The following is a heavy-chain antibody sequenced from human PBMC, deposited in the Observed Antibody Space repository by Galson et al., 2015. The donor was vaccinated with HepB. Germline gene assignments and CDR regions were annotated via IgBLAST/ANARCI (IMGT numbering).Heavy chain of an antibody. CDR3: ARTQLIVGAAFDI. D-gene: IGHD1-26*01. J-gene: IGHJ3*02. V-gene: IGHV4-38-2*01. CDR2: IYHSGST. Sequence: SETLSLTCAVSGYSISSGYYWGWIRQPPGKGLEWIGSIYHSGSTYYNPSLKSRVTISVDTSKNQFSLKLSSVTAADTAVYYCARTQLIVGAAFDIWGQGTMVTVSS. CDR1: GYSISSGYY.